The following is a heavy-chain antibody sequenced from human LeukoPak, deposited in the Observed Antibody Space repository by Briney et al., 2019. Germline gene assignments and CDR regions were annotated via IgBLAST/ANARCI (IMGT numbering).Heavy chain of an antibody. J-gene: IGHJ3*02. CDR1: GYTFTNYY. CDR2: INSNSGGT. V-gene: IGHV1-2*02. CDR3: ARDHGDDAFDI. Sequence: ASVKVSCKASGYTFTNYYIHWVRQAPGQGLEWMGWINSNSGGTNYAQKFQGRVTMTRDTSISTAYMKLRSVRSDDTAVYYCARDHGDDAFDIWGPGTMVTVSS. D-gene: IGHD3-3*01.